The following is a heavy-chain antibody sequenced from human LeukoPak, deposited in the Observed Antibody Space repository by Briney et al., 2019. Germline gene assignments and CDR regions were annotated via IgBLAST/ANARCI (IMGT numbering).Heavy chain of an antibody. CDR1: GGSISTYY. V-gene: IGHV4-59*08. CDR2: ISYSGST. CDR3: ARSIIGTRSKFDY. D-gene: IGHD1/OR15-1a*01. Sequence: KPSDTLSLTCTVSGGSISTYYWSWIRQPPGKGLEWIGYISYSGSTNYNPSLKSRVTISLDTSKNQFALKLSSVTAADTAVYYCARSIIGTRSKFDYWGQGTLVTVSS. J-gene: IGHJ4*02.